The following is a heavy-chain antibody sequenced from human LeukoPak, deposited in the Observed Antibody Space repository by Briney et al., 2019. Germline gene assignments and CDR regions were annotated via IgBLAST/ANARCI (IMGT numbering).Heavy chain of an antibody. V-gene: IGHV3-21*01. CDR1: GFTFSSYS. J-gene: IGHJ4*02. CDR2: ISSSSSYI. Sequence: PGGSLRLSCAASGFTFSSYSMNWVRQAPGKGLEWVSSISSSSSYIYYADSVKGRFTISRDNAKNSLYLQINGLRAEDTAVYHCARDRSLTAFDCWGQGTLVTVSS. CDR3: ARDRSLTAFDC. D-gene: IGHD5-18*01.